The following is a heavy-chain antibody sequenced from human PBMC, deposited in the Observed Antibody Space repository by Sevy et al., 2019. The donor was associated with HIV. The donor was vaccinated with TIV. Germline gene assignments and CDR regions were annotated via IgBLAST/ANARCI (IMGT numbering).Heavy chain of an antibody. CDR2: IYYSGDT. J-gene: IGHJ4*02. CDR3: ARSQNVDSAPFDY. CDR1: GGSIVSSSHY. V-gene: IGHV4-39*01. D-gene: IGHD5-18*01. Sequence: SETLSLTCSVSGGSIVSSSHYWGWIRQPPGKGLEWLGRIYYSGDTYYNPSLNGRLTISIDTSKNQFSLNLRSVTAADSAVYYCARSQNVDSAPFDYWGQGTPVTVSS.